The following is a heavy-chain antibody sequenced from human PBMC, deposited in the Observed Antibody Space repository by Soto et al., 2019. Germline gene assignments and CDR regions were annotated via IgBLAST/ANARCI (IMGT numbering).Heavy chain of an antibody. V-gene: IGHV1-2*04. CDR1: GYTFTGYY. Sequence: GASVKVSCKASGYTFTGYYMHWVRQAPGRGLEWMGWINPNSGGTNYAQKFQGWVTMTRDTSISTAYMELSRLRSDDTAVYYCARDDDNWFDPWGQGTLVTVSS. J-gene: IGHJ5*02. CDR3: ARDDDNWFDP. CDR2: INPNSGGT.